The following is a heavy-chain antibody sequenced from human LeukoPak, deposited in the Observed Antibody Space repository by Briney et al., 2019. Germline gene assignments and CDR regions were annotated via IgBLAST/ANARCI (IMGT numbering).Heavy chain of an antibody. D-gene: IGHD2/OR15-2a*01. CDR3: VGTTRSRSFDF. CDR2: LNQDGSAR. J-gene: IGHJ4*02. V-gene: IGHV3-7*03. Sequence: LNQDGSARDYVDFVKGRFTISRDNAKNSLYLQMNSLSAEDTAVYYCVGTTRSRSFDFWGQGTLVTVAS.